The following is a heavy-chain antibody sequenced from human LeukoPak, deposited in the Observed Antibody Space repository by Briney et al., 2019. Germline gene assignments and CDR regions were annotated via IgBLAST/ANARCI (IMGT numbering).Heavy chain of an antibody. D-gene: IGHD6-19*01. V-gene: IGHV3-23*01. CDR1: GFTFGSYS. J-gene: IGHJ4*02. CDR2: ISGTSGTK. CDR3: TRDERGAGRKFDS. Sequence: GGSLRLSCAASGFTFGSYSMSWVRQAPGEGLRWVSVISGTSGTKYYAESVKGRFTISRDNSKNMMYLQMNSLRAEDTAIYYCTRDERGAGRKFDSWGQGTMVTVSS.